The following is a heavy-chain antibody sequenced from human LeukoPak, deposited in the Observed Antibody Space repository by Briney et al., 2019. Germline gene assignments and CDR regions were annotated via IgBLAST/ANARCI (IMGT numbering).Heavy chain of an antibody. Sequence: GGSLRLSCAASGFTFSDYYMGWIRQAPGKGLEWVSYIGGSGSITFYADSVKGRFTTSRDNAKNSLYLQMNSLRAEDTAVYYCARDISSIQKGYYYMDVWGKGTTVTVSS. CDR1: GFTFSDYY. D-gene: IGHD6-13*01. J-gene: IGHJ6*03. CDR2: IGGSGSIT. CDR3: ARDISSIQKGYYYMDV. V-gene: IGHV3-11*04.